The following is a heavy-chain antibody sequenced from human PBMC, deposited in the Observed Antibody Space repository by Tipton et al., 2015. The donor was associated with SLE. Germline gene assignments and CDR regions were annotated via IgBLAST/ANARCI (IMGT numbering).Heavy chain of an antibody. CDR3: ARRLTRYSDYDYFDY. Sequence: TLSLTCTVSGGSISSGSYYWSWIRQPPGKGLEWIGYIYYSGSTNYNPSLKSRVTISVDTSKNQFSLKLSSVTAADTAVYYCARRLTRYSDYDYFDYWGQGTLVTVSS. D-gene: IGHD5-12*01. CDR1: GGSISSGSYY. CDR2: IYYSGST. J-gene: IGHJ4*02. V-gene: IGHV4-61*01.